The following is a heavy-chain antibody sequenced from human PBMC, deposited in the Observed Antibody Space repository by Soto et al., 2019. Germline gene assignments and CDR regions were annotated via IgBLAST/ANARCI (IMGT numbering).Heavy chain of an antibody. CDR3: AKRWYNWNVLDY. Sequence: QVQLVESGGGVVQPGRSLRLSCAASGFTFSSYGMHWVRQAPGKGLEWVAVISYDGSNKYYADSVKGRFTISRDNSKNTLYLQMNSLRAEDTAVYYCAKRWYNWNVLDYWGQGTLVTVSS. CDR2: ISYDGSNK. J-gene: IGHJ4*02. D-gene: IGHD1-20*01. V-gene: IGHV3-30*18. CDR1: GFTFSSYG.